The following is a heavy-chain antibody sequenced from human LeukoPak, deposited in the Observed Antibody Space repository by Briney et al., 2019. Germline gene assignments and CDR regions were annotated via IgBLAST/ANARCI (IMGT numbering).Heavy chain of an antibody. V-gene: IGHV3-23*01. J-gene: IGHJ6*02. CDR2: ISGSGGST. CDR1: GFTFSSYA. Sequence: GGSLRLSCAASGFTFSSYAMNWVRQAPGKGLKWVSTISGSGGSTYYADSVKGRFTISRDNSKNTLYLQMNSLRAEDTAVYYCAKGGDGRYYDSSGSFFYYYGMDVWGQGTTVTVSS. D-gene: IGHD3-22*01. CDR3: AKGGDGRYYDSSGSFFYYYGMDV.